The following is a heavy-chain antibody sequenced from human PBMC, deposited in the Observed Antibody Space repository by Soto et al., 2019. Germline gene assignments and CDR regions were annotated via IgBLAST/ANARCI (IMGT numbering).Heavy chain of an antibody. CDR1: GFTFSNYY. Sequence: GGSLRLSCAVSGFTFSNYYIHWVRQAPGKGLEWVSSIRSGRDTFYADSVKGRFSISRDDATISVSLQMNSLRGEDTAVYFCAREETAWPLAYGLDVWGQGTTVTV. D-gene: IGHD2-21*02. CDR2: IRSGRDT. V-gene: IGHV3-21*01. CDR3: AREETAWPLAYGLDV. J-gene: IGHJ6*02.